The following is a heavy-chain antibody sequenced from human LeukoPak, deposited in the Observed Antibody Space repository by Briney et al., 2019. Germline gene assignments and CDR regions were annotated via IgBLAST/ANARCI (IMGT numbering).Heavy chain of an antibody. D-gene: IGHD5-24*01. V-gene: IGHV4-59*01. J-gene: IGHJ6*03. Sequence: SETLSLTCTVSGGSISGYYWSWIRQPPGKGLEWIGYIYYSGSTSYNPSLKSRVTISVDTSKNQFSLKLSSVTAADTAVYYCARVGRDGYNLGDYYYYYMDVWGKGTTVTVSS. CDR3: ARVGRDGYNLGDYYYYYMDV. CDR2: IYYSGST. CDR1: GGSISGYY.